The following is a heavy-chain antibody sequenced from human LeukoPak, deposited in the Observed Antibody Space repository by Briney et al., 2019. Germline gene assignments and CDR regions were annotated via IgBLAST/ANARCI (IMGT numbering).Heavy chain of an antibody. CDR3: AKVMTTDDY. CDR1: GFTFSSYG. Sequence: GRSLRLSCAASGFTFSSYGMHWVRQAPGKGLEWVAVISYDGSSKYYADSVKGRFTISRDNSKNTLYLQMNSLRAEDTAVYYCAKVMTTDDYWGQGTLVTVSS. CDR2: ISYDGSSK. V-gene: IGHV3-30*18. J-gene: IGHJ4*02. D-gene: IGHD4-17*01.